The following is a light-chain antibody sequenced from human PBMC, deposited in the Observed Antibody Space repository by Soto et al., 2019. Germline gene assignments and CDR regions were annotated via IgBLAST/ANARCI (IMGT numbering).Light chain of an antibody. CDR1: SGHSSYA. CDR2: VNSDGSH. V-gene: IGLV4-69*01. J-gene: IGLJ2*01. CDR3: QTWGTGIGV. Sequence: QPVLTQSPSASASLGASVKITCTLSSGHSSYAIAWHQQQSEKGPRYLMKVNSDGSHNKGDGIPDRFSGSSSGAERYLTISSLQSEDEADYYCQTWGTGIGVFGGGTKLTVL.